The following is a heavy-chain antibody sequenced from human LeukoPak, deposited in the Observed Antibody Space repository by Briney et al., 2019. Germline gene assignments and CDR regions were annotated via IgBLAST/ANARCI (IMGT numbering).Heavy chain of an antibody. J-gene: IGHJ4*02. CDR2: ISGSGGST. D-gene: IGHD3-16*02. CDR1: GFTFSSYA. Sequence: GGSLRLSCAASGFTFSSYAMSWVRQAPGKGLEWVSAISGSGGSTYNADSVKGRFTISRDNSKNTLYLQMNSLRAEDTAVYYCAKSPLYDYVWGSYRSPLYFDYWGQGTLVTVSS. CDR3: AKSPLYDYVWGSYRSPLYFDY. V-gene: IGHV3-23*01.